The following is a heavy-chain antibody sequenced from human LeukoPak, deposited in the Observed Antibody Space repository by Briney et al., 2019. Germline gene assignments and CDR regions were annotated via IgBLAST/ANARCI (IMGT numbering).Heavy chain of an antibody. V-gene: IGHV4-31*03. CDR1: GDSISSGGYY. CDR3: ARDLDRYSGSYSGAFDI. D-gene: IGHD1-26*01. Sequence: PSGTLSLTCTVSGDSISSGGYYWSWIRQHPGKGLEWIGYIYYSGSTYYNPSLKSRVTISVDTSKNQFSLKLSSVTAADTAVYYCARDLDRYSGSYSGAFDIWGQGTMVTVSS. CDR2: IYYSGST. J-gene: IGHJ3*02.